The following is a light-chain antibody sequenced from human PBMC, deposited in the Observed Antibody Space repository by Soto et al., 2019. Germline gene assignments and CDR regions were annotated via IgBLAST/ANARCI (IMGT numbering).Light chain of an antibody. Sequence: QSALTQPASVSASPGQSITISCTGAASGVGGYTYVSWYQQHPGKAPQLIIYEVNNRPSGVSNRFSGSKSGNTASLTISGLQPEDEADYYCTSYTSRNTYFFGSGTKLTVL. J-gene: IGLJ1*01. CDR2: EVN. CDR3: TSYTSRNTYF. CDR1: ASGVGGYTY. V-gene: IGLV2-14*01.